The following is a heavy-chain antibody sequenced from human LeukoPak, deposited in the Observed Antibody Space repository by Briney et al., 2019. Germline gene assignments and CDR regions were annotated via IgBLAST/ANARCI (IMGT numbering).Heavy chain of an antibody. V-gene: IGHV1-18*01. CDR1: GYTFTSYG. D-gene: IGHD3-3*01. J-gene: IGHJ4*02. CDR3: ASTNYDFWSGYYHNAGNFDY. Sequence: ASVKVSCKASGYTFTSYGISWVRQAPGQGLEWMGWISAYNGNTNYAQKLQGRVTMTTDTSTSTAYMELRSLRSDDTAVYYCASTNYDFWSGYYHNAGNFDYWGQGTLVTVSS. CDR2: ISAYNGNT.